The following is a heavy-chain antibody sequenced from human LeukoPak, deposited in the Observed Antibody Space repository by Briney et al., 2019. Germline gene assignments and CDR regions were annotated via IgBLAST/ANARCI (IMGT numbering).Heavy chain of an antibody. Sequence: PGGSLRLSCAASGVTLSSYAMSWARQAPGKGLEWVSAIGGSGGSTYYADSVKGRFTISRDDSKNTLYLQMNSLRAEDTAVYYCAKTRAGHNTFDYWGQGTLVTVSS. CDR3: AKTRAGHNTFDY. J-gene: IGHJ4*02. D-gene: IGHD6-13*01. V-gene: IGHV3-23*01. CDR2: IGGSGGST. CDR1: GVTLSSYA.